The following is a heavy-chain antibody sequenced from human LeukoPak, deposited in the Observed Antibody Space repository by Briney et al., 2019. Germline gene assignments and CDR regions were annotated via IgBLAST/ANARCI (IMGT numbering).Heavy chain of an antibody. J-gene: IGHJ4*02. D-gene: IGHD2-2*01. V-gene: IGHV4-34*01. Sequence: SETLSLTCAVYGGSFSGYYWSWIRQPSGEGLEWIGEINHSGSTNYNPSLKSRVTISVDTSKNQFSLKLSSVTAADTAVYYCARRDIVVVPATKPHTQFDYWGQGTLVTVSS. CDR1: GGSFSGYY. CDR2: INHSGST. CDR3: ARRDIVVVPATKPHTQFDY.